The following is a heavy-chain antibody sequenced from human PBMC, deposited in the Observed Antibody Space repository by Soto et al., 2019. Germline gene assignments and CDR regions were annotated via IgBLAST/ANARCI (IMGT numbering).Heavy chain of an antibody. D-gene: IGHD6-6*01. J-gene: IGHJ6*02. CDR2: SNPYSGGT. Sequence: ASVKVSCKASGYSFTGYYLHWVRQAPGQGLEWLGWSNPYSGGTNYAQKFQGRVTMTRDTSISTAYMELSRLRSDDTAVYYCARLSSSGGRYGMDVWGQGTTVTVSS. CDR1: GYSFTGYY. V-gene: IGHV1-2*02. CDR3: ARLSSSGGRYGMDV.